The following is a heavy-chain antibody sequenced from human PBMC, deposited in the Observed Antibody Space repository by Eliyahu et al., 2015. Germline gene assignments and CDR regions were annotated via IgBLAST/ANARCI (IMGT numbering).Heavy chain of an antibody. J-gene: IGHJ4*02. CDR1: GFTFXLYA. Sequence: EVQLLXSGGGLVQPGGSLXLSCAASGFTFXLYAMXWVXQAPGKGLEWVSAISGSGDYTYYADSVKGRFTIFRDNSKNTLYLQMNSLRAEDTTVYYCAKAAYSSGWYEDYWGQGTLVTVSS. CDR3: AKAAYSSGWYEDY. CDR2: ISGSGDYT. D-gene: IGHD6-19*01. V-gene: IGHV3-23*01.